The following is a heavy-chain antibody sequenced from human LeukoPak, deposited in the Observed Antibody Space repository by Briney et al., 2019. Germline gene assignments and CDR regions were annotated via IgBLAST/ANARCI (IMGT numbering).Heavy chain of an antibody. Sequence: SETPSLTCTVSGGSISSSSYYWGWIRQPPGKGLEWIGSIYYSGSTYYNPSLKSRVTISVDTSKNQFSLKLSSVTAADTAVYYCARHGDGESGSYYPLGYWGQGTLVTVSS. V-gene: IGHV4-39*01. CDR2: IYYSGST. CDR3: ARHGDGESGSYYPLGY. CDR1: GGSISSSSYY. J-gene: IGHJ4*02. D-gene: IGHD1-26*01.